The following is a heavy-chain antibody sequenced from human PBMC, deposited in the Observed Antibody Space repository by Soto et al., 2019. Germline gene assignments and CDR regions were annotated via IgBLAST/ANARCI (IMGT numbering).Heavy chain of an antibody. CDR1: GGSISSYY. Sequence: SETLYLTCTVFGGSISSYYWSWIRQPPGKGLEWIGYIYYSGSTNYNPSLKSRVTISVDTSKNQFSLKLSSVTAADTAVYYCARHESFYYGSGSPIDYWGQGTLVTVSS. CDR3: ARHESFYYGSGSPIDY. J-gene: IGHJ4*02. CDR2: IYYSGST. D-gene: IGHD3-10*01. V-gene: IGHV4-59*01.